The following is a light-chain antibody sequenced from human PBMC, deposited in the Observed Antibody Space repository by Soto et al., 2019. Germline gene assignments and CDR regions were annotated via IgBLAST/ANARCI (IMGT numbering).Light chain of an antibody. CDR3: QQYGTSPRT. CDR2: GGS. Sequence: IVLTQSPGTLSLSPGERATLSCRASQSVSSTYLAWYQQKPGQAPRLLIYGGSSRATGIPDRFRGSGSGTDFTLTISRLEPEDFAVYYCQQYGTSPRTFGQGTKVDIK. CDR1: QSVSSTY. J-gene: IGKJ1*01. V-gene: IGKV3-20*01.